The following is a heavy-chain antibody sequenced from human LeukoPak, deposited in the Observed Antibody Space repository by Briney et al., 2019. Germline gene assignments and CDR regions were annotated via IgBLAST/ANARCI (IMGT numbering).Heavy chain of an antibody. V-gene: IGHV1-69*01. CDR2: IIPIFGTA. Sequence: SVKVSCTASGGTFSSYAISWVRQAPGQGLEWMGGIIPIFGTANYAQKFQGRVTITADESTSTAYMELSSLRSEDTAVYYCARAWRAAGSLYHYYYGMDVWGQGTTVTVSS. J-gene: IGHJ6*02. CDR3: ARAWRAAGSLYHYYYGMDV. D-gene: IGHD2-15*01. CDR1: GGTFSSYA.